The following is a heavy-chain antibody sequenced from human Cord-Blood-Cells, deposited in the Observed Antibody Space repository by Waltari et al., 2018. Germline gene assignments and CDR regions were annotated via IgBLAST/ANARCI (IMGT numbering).Heavy chain of an antibody. CDR1: GYPFTGSY. Sequence: QVQLVQSGAEVKKPGASVKVSCKASGYPFTGSYIHCVGQAPGQGLEWMGWINPNRGGTNYAQKFQGRVTMTRDTSISTAYMELSRLRSDDTAVYYCARGLSSSLSSGWFDPWGQGTLVTVSS. D-gene: IGHD6-13*01. CDR2: INPNRGGT. CDR3: ARGLSSSLSSGWFDP. V-gene: IGHV1-2*02. J-gene: IGHJ5*02.